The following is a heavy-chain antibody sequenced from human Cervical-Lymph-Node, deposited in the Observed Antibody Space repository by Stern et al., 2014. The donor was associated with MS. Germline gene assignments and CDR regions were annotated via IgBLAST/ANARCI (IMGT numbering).Heavy chain of an antibody. V-gene: IGHV3-53*01. CDR3: ARAIFGVNTAAMAPDAFDS. Sequence: EVHLVKSGGGLIQPGGSLRLSCAAPGFTVSKNYMSWVRQAPGKGLEWVSLIYTDGSTYYAGSVKGRFTISRDSSKNMLFLQMNSLRAEDTAMYYCARAIFGVNTAAMAPDAFDSWGQGTMVTVSS. CDR1: GFTVSKNY. J-gene: IGHJ3*01. CDR2: IYTDGST. D-gene: IGHD3-3*01.